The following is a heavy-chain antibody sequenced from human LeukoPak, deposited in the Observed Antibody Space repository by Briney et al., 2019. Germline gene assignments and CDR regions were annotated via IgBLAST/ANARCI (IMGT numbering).Heavy chain of an antibody. D-gene: IGHD3-22*01. V-gene: IGHV1-2*02. CDR2: INPNSGGA. Sequence: ASVKVSCKASGYTFTGYYTHWVRQAPGQGLEWMGWINPNSGGANYAQKFQGRVTMTRDTSISTAYMELSRLRSDDTAVYYCARVRGFYDSSGNPFDYWGQGTLVTVSS. CDR3: ARVRGFYDSSGNPFDY. CDR1: GYTFTGYY. J-gene: IGHJ4*02.